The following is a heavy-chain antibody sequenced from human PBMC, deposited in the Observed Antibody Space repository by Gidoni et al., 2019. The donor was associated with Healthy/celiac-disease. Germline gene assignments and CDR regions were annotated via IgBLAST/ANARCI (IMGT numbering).Heavy chain of an antibody. D-gene: IGHD4-17*01. J-gene: IGHJ3*02. CDR2: ISSSSSYI. CDR3: ARDSHPLPYGAIDAFDI. CDR1: GFTFSSYS. Sequence: EVQLVESGGGLVKPGGSLRLSCAASGFTFSSYSMNWVRQAPGKGLEWVSSISSSSSYIYYADSVKGRFTISRDNAKNSLYLQMNSLRAEDTAVYYCARDSHPLPYGAIDAFDIWGQGTMVTVSS. V-gene: IGHV3-21*01.